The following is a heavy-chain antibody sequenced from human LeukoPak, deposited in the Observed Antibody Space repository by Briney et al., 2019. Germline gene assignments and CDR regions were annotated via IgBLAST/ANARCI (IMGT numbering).Heavy chain of an antibody. J-gene: IGHJ4*02. CDR1: GFTFSSYA. CDR2: ISYDGSNK. CDR3: AREGGGYFDY. V-gene: IGHV3-30-3*01. D-gene: IGHD1-26*01. Sequence: GGSLRLPCAASGFTFSSYAMHWVRQAPGKGLEWVAVISYDGSNKYYADSVKGRFTISRDNSKNTLYLQMNSLRAEDTAVYYCAREGGGYFDYWGQGTLVTVSS.